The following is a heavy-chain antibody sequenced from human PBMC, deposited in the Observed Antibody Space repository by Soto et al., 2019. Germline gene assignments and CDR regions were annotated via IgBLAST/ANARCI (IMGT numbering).Heavy chain of an antibody. CDR3: ARVPDYGGYAY. J-gene: IGHJ4*02. CDR1: GFTFSNYE. CDR2: ISSSGSTI. Sequence: LRLSCAASGFTFSNYEMNWVRQAPGKGLEWASYISSSGSTIYYADSVKGRFTLSRDNAKNSLYLQMNSLRAEDTAVYYCARVPDYGGYAYWGQGTLVTVSS. V-gene: IGHV3-48*03. D-gene: IGHD4-17*01.